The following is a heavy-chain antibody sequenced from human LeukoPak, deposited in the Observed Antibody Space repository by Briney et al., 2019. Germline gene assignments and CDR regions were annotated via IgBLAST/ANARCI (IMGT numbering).Heavy chain of an antibody. J-gene: IGHJ4*02. CDR2: IYSGGST. V-gene: IGHV3-53*01. CDR1: GFTVSSNY. Sequence: GGSLRLSCAASGFTVSSNYMSWVRQAPGKGLEWVSVIYSGGSTYYADSVKGRFTISRDNSKNTLYLQMNSLRAEDTAVYYCARDGSGSYYFDYWGQGTLVTVSS. D-gene: IGHD3-10*01. CDR3: ARDGSGSYYFDY.